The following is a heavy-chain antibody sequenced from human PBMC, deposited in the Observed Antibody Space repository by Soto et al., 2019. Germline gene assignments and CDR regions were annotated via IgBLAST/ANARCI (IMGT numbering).Heavy chain of an antibody. CDR1: GFTFSSHS. J-gene: IGHJ4*02. V-gene: IGHV3-23*01. Sequence: EVQLLESGGGLVQPGGSLRLSCAASGFTFSSHSMRWVRQAPGKGLEWVSTLTSSGGTYYADSVKGRFTISGDSSKSTLYLQMSSLRAEDTAVDYCAKLTTDWGQGTLVTVSS. CDR2: LTSSGGT. CDR3: AKLTTD. D-gene: IGHD1-1*01.